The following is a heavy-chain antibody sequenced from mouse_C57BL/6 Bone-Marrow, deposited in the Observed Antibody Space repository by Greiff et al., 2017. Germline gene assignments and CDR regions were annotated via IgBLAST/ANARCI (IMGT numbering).Heavy chain of an antibody. D-gene: IGHD1-1*01. J-gene: IGHJ3*01. Sequence: QVQLQQSGAELVKPGASVKLSCKASGYTFTSYWMHWVKQRPGQGLEWIGMIHPNSGSTDYNEKFKSKATLTVDKSSSTAYMQLSSLTSEDSAVYYCARGYYYGSSWAYWGQGTLVTVSA. CDR2: IHPNSGST. CDR1: GYTFTSYW. V-gene: IGHV1-64*01. CDR3: ARGYYYGSSWAY.